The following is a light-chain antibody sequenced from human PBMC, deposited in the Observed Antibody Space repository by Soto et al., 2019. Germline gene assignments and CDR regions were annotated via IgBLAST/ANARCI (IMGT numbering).Light chain of an antibody. CDR2: ANN. CDR3: QSYDTNLTGV. Sequence: QLVLTQPPSVSGAPGQRVTISCTGSSSNIGAGYDVHWYQQFPGTAPKLLIYANNNRPSGVPDRFSASKSGTSASLAISGLQSDDEAVYFCQSYDTNLTGVFGTGTKVTVL. J-gene: IGLJ1*01. V-gene: IGLV1-40*01. CDR1: SSNIGAGYD.